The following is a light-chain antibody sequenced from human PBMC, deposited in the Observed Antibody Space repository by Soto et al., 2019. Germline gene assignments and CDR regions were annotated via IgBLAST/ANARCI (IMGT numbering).Light chain of an antibody. J-gene: IGKJ1*01. Sequence: EIVLTQSPGTLSLSPGERATLSCRASQRVSSGYLGWYQQRPGQAPRLLISGASTRASGVPVRFSGSGSGTYFTLTISRVEPEDFALYFCQQYSASPITFAQGTKVDIK. CDR3: QQYSASPIT. V-gene: IGKV3-20*01. CDR2: GAS. CDR1: QRVSSGY.